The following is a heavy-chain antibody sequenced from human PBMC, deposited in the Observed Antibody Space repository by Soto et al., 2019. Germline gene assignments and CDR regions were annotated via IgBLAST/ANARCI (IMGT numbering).Heavy chain of an antibody. CDR2: IHHSGST. CDR3: AKMVGATLVDY. V-gene: IGHV4-4*02. J-gene: IGHJ4*02. D-gene: IGHD1-26*01. CDR1: GASISSTSSGDW. Sequence: QVQLQESGPGLVKPSGTLSLTCTVSGASISSTSSGDWWSWVRQPPGKGLEWIGEIHHSGSTNYNPSLKSRVTQSVDKSKNQFSLRLSSVTAADTAVYYCAKMVGATLVDYWGQGTLVTVSS.